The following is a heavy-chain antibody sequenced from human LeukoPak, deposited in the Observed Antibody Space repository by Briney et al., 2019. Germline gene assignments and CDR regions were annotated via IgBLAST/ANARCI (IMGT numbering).Heavy chain of an antibody. Sequence: PGGSLRLSCAASGFTFNKYAMTWVRQAPGKGLEWVSAISGSGGSTYYADSVKGRFTISRDNSKNTLYLQMNSLRAEDTAVYYCAKGYGEYYFDYWGQGTLVTVSS. CDR3: AKGYGEYYFDY. D-gene: IGHD3-10*01. J-gene: IGHJ4*02. CDR1: GFTFNKYA. CDR2: ISGSGGST. V-gene: IGHV3-23*01.